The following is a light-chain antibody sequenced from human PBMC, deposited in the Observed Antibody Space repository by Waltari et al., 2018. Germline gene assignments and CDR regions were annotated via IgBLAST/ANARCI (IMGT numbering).Light chain of an antibody. CDR3: QQYYSTPPT. CDR1: QSVLYSSNNKNY. CDR2: WAS. Sequence: DIVMTQSPDSLAVSLGERATINCKSSQSVLYSSNNKNYLAWYQQKPGQPPKLLICWASIRESGVPDRFSGSGSGTDFTLTISSLQAEDVAVYYCQQYYSTPPTFGQGPKVEIK. J-gene: IGKJ1*01. V-gene: IGKV4-1*01.